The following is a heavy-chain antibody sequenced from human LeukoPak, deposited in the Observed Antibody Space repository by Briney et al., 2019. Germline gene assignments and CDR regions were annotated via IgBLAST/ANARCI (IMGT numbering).Heavy chain of an antibody. J-gene: IGHJ5*02. D-gene: IGHD3-3*01. V-gene: IGHV4-31*03. Sequence: SQTLSLTCTVSGGSISSGGYYWSWIRQHPGKGLEWIGYIYYSGSTYYNPSLKSRVTISVDTSKNQFSLKLSSVTAADTAVYYCARVSRRVTIFGVAPPPGGWFDPWGQGTLVTVSS. CDR2: IYYSGST. CDR3: ARVSRRVTIFGVAPPPGGWFDP. CDR1: GGSISSGGYY.